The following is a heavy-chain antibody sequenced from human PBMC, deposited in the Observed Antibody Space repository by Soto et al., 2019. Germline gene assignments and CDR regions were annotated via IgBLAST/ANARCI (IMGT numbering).Heavy chain of an antibody. Sequence: EVQLLESGGTLVQPGGSLRLSCAASGFTFNSYAMSWVRQAPGKGLEWVSGISSSGVSTFYADSVKGRFTISRDNSKNTLHLQMDSLRAEDTAVYYCARGGLSIVYIDCWGQGTLVTVSP. CDR1: GFTFNSYA. CDR3: ARGGLSIVYIDC. D-gene: IGHD1-26*01. V-gene: IGHV3-23*01. J-gene: IGHJ4*02. CDR2: ISSSGVST.